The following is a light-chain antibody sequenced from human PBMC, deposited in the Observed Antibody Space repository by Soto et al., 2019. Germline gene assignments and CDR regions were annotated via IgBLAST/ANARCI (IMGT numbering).Light chain of an antibody. J-gene: IGKJ4*01. CDR1: QRISTW. CDR3: QQLERYPST. V-gene: IGKV1-5*01. CDR2: DAS. Sequence: DIQMTQSPSTLSASVGDGVTITCRASQRISTWLAWYQQKPGKAPKLLISDASSLETGVPSRFSGSGSGTDFTLTISSLQPEDFATYYCQQLERYPSTFGGGTKVDIK.